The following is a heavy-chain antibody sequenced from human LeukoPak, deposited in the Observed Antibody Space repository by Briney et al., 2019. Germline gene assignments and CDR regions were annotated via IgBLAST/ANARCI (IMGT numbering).Heavy chain of an antibody. V-gene: IGHV4-61*02. D-gene: IGHD1-1*01. CDR1: GGSISSGSYY. CDR3: ARGDDTGAYDY. J-gene: IGHJ4*02. CDR2: IYTSGST. Sequence: SQTLSLTCTVSGGSISSGSYYWSWIRQPAGKGLEWIGRIYTSGSTNYNPSLKGRVTISVDTSKNQFSLKLSSVTAADTAVYYCARGDDTGAYDYWGQGTLVTVSS.